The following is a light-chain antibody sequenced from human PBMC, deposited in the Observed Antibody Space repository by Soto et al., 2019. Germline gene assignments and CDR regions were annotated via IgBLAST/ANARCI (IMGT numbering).Light chain of an antibody. V-gene: IGLV2-14*01. CDR2: NVS. CDR3: TSSTSGSLYV. CDR1: SSDVVGYNY. Sequence: QSVLTQAASVSGSPGQSITISCTGTSSDVVGYNYVSWYQQFPGKVPKLLIYNVSNRPSGVSNRFSGSKSGNTASLTISGLQAEDEADYFCTSSTSGSLYVFGTGTKVTVL. J-gene: IGLJ1*01.